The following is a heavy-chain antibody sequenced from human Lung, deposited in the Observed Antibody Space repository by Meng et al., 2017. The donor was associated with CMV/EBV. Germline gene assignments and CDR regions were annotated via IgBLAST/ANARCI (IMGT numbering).Heavy chain of an antibody. J-gene: IGHJ5*02. CDR2: IIPIAGVT. D-gene: IGHD2-2*01. CDR1: GGSFTSST. CDR3: ATSRLPAGDWFDP. V-gene: IGHV1-69*02. Sequence: KASGGSFTSSTIGWVRQAPGQGLEWMGRIIPIAGVTRYAQRFQGRLTISADKSTSTAYMDLSSLTSEDTAMYYCATSRLPAGDWFDPWGQGTLVTVSS.